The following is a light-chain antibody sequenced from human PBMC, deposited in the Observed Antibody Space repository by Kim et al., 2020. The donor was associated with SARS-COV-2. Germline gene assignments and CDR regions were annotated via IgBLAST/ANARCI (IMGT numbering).Light chain of an antibody. Sequence: ASVGVRVTITCLANQDIRNYFDWYQQKPGKPPKLLIYDASNLETGVPSSYSGSGSGTAFTLTISSLQPKDIGTYYCQKFNGNPLTFGDGTKVDIK. CDR3: QKFNGNPLT. CDR1: QDIRNY. CDR2: DAS. V-gene: IGKV1-33*01. J-gene: IGKJ4*01.